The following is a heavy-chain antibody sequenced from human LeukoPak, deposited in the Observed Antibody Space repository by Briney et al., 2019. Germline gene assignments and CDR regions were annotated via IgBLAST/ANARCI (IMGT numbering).Heavy chain of an antibody. CDR1: GGTFSSYA. D-gene: IGHD4-17*01. CDR3: ARVPTLYYYYYMDV. J-gene: IGHJ6*03. V-gene: IGHV1-69*06. CDR2: IIPIFGTA. Sequence: SVKVSCKASGGTFSSYAISWVRQAPGQGLGWMGGIIPIFGTANYAQKFQGRVTITADKSTSTAYMELSSLRSEDTAVYYCARVPTLYYYYYMDVWGKGTTVTVSS.